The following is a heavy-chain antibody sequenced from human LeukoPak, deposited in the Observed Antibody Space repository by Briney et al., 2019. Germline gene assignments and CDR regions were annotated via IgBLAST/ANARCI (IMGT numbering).Heavy chain of an antibody. CDR3: AREHAGLYFDY. V-gene: IGHV1-2*02. CDR1: GYTFTGYY. Sequence: ASVKVSCKASGYTFTGYYMHWVRQAPGQGLEWMGWINPNSGGTNYAQKFQGRVTMTRDTSISTAYMELSSLRSEDTAVYYCAREHAGLYFDYWGQGTLVTVSS. J-gene: IGHJ4*02. CDR2: INPNSGGT.